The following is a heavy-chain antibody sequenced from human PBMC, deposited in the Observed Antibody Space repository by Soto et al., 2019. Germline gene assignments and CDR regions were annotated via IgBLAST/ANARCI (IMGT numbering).Heavy chain of an antibody. D-gene: IGHD2-15*01. CDR1: GGTFSSYA. V-gene: IGHV1-69*01. CDR3: ARASEGYCSGGSCYSEKYYYYGMDV. J-gene: IGHJ6*02. CDR2: IIPLFGTA. Sequence: QVQLVQSGAEVKKPGSSVKVSCKASGGTFSSYAISWVRQAPGQGLEWMGGIIPLFGTANYAQKFQGRVTITADESTSTAYMELSSLRSEDTAVYYCARASEGYCSGGSCYSEKYYYYGMDVWGQGTTVSVSS.